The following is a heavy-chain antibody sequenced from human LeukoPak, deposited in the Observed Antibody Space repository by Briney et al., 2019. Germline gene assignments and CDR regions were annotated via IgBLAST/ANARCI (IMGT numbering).Heavy chain of an antibody. J-gene: IGHJ6*02. CDR3: ARSIYGDYYYGMDV. CDR2: IWYDGSNK. Sequence: GGSLRLSCAASGFTFSSYGMHWVRQAPGKGLEWVAVIWYDGSNKYYADSVKGRFTISRDNSKNTLYLQMNSLRVEDTAVYYCARSIYGDYYYGMDVWGQGTTVTVSS. V-gene: IGHV3-33*01. CDR1: GFTFSSYG. D-gene: IGHD4-17*01.